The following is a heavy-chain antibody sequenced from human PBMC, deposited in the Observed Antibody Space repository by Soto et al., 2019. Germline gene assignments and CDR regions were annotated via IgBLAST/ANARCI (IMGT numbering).Heavy chain of an antibody. J-gene: IGHJ1*01. V-gene: IGHV3-30*18. Sequence: PVGSLRLSCAASGLTFSSYGMHWVRQAPGKGLEWVAVISYDGSNKYYADSVKGRFTISRDNSKNTLYLQMNSLRAEDTAVYYCAKELKGQLAHWGQGTLVTVSS. CDR2: ISYDGSNK. CDR3: AKELKGQLAH. CDR1: GLTFSSYG. D-gene: IGHD6-13*01.